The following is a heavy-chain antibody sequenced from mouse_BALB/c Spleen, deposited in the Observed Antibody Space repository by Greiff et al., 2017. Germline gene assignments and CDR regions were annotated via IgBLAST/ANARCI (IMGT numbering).Heavy chain of an antibody. CDR2: IDPANGNT. D-gene: IGHD1-1*01. Sequence: VQLQQSGAELVKPGASVKLSCPASGFNIKDTYMHWVKQRPEQGLEWIGRIDPANGNTKYDPKFQGKATITADTSSNTAYLQLSSLTSEDTAVYYCAPMFYSSSYGYYALDYWGQGTSVTVSS. V-gene: IGHV14-3*02. J-gene: IGHJ4*01. CDR1: GFNIKDTY. CDR3: APMFYSSSYGYYALDY.